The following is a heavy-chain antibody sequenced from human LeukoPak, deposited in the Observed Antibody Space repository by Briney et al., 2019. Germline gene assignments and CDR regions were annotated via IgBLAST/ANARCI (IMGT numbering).Heavy chain of an antibody. D-gene: IGHD5-12*01. CDR2: IIPIFGTA. Sequence: SVKVSCKASGGTFSSYAISWVRQAPGQGLEWMGGIIPIFGTANYAQKFQGRVTITTDESTSTAYMELSGLRSEDTAVYYCARGSWFGNSGSRYYFDYWGQGTLVTVSS. V-gene: IGHV1-69*05. J-gene: IGHJ4*02. CDR1: GGTFSSYA. CDR3: ARGSWFGNSGSRYYFDY.